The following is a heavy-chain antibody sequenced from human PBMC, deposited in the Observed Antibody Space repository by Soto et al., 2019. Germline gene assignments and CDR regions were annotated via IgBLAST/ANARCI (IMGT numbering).Heavy chain of an antibody. D-gene: IGHD1-7*01. Sequence: SETLSLTCAVSGGSFTSNNWWTWVRQPPGQGLEWIGEIYRTGSTNYNPSLKSRVTIPLDKSENQFSLKVTSLTAADTAVYYCASRDPGTSADYWGQGTLVTVSS. CDR3: ASRDPGTSADY. CDR2: IYRTGST. V-gene: IGHV4-4*02. J-gene: IGHJ4*02. CDR1: GGSFTSNNW.